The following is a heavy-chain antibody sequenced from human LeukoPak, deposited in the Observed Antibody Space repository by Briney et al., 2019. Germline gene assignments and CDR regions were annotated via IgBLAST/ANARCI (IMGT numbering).Heavy chain of an antibody. CDR2: ISYDGSNK. Sequence: GGSLRLSCAASGFTFSSYAMHWVRQAPGKGLEWVAVISYDGSNKYYADSVKGRFTISRDNSKNTLYLQMNSLRAKDTAVYYCARVTLVVGFDYWGQGTLVTVSS. CDR1: GFTFSSYA. V-gene: IGHV3-30-3*01. D-gene: IGHD1-26*01. J-gene: IGHJ4*02. CDR3: ARVTLVVGFDY.